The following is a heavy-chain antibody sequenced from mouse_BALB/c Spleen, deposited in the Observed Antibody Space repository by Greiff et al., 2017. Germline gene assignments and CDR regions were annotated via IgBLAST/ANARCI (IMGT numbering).Heavy chain of an antibody. Sequence: EVQRVESGGGLVKPGGSLKLSCAASGFTFSSYAMSWVRQSPEKRLEWVAEISSGGSYTYYPDTVTGRFTISRDNAKNTLYLEMSSLRSEDTAMYYCANYYGSSYAMDYWGQGTSVTVSS. J-gene: IGHJ4*01. CDR2: ISSGGSYT. D-gene: IGHD1-1*01. CDR1: GFTFSSYA. CDR3: ANYYGSSYAMDY. V-gene: IGHV5-9-4*01.